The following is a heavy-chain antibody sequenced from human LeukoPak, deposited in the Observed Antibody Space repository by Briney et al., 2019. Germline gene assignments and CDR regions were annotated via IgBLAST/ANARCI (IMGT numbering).Heavy chain of an antibody. CDR3: ARDRGAYYYGMDV. J-gene: IGHJ6*02. CDR2: ISYSGST. Sequence: SETLSLTCAVYGGSFSGYYWSWIRQHPGKGLEWIGYISYSGSTYYNPSLKSRVTISVDTSKNQFSLKLSSVTAADTAVYSCARDRGAYYYGMDVWGQGTTVTVSS. CDR1: GGSFSGYY. D-gene: IGHD1-26*01. V-gene: IGHV4-31*11.